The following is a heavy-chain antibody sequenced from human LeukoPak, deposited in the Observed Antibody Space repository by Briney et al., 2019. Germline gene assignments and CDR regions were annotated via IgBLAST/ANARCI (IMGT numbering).Heavy chain of an antibody. CDR3: ARERPRGGLRSVVWFDP. D-gene: IGHD4-17*01. CDR1: GYTFTSYY. J-gene: IGHJ5*02. V-gene: IGHV1-46*01. CDR2: XXPSGGST. Sequence: RASVKVSCKASGYTFTSYYMHWVRQAPGQGLEXXXXXXPSGGSTSYAXXXXGXXXMTRDTSTSTVYMELSSLRSEDTAVYYCARERPRGGLRSVVWFDPWGQGTLVTVSS.